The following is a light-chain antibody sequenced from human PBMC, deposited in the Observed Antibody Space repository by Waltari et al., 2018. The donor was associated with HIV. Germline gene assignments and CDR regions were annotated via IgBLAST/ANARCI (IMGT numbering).Light chain of an antibody. CDR1: SNNVGNQG. J-gene: IGLJ2*01. CDR2: RDN. Sequence: QAGLTQPPSVSTGLRQTATLTCTGNSNNVGNQGAAWLQQHQGHPPKLLSYRDNKRPSGISERFSASRSGYTASLTITGLQPEDEADYFCSAWDSSLSAVVFGGGTTLTVL. CDR3: SAWDSSLSAVV. V-gene: IGLV10-54*04.